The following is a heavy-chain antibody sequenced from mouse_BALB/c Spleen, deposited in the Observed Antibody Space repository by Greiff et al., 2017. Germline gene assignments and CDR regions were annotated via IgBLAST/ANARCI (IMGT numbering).Heavy chain of an antibody. V-gene: IGHV5-6-4*01. D-gene: IGHD1-1*02. CDR3: TRGGGTFDY. Sequence: EVHLVESGGGLVQPGGSRKLSCAASGFTFSSYTMSWVRQTPEKRLEWVATISSGGSYTYYPDSVKGRFTISRDNAKNTLYLQMSSLKSEDTAMYYCTRGGGTFDYWGQGTTLTVSS. CDR2: ISSGGSYT. CDR1: GFTFSSYT. J-gene: IGHJ2*01.